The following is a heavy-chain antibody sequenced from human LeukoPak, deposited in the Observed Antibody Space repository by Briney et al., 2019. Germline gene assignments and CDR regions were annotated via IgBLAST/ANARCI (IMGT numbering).Heavy chain of an antibody. Sequence: PGGSLRLSCAASGFTVRNAWMSWVRQAPGKGLEWVGRIKSKSAGGTTDSAEPVKGRFTISRDDSRNTLYLQMKSLKPEDTAVDYVLYYYDSNGYQVDYWGQGTLVTVSS. V-gene: IGHV3-15*01. D-gene: IGHD3-22*01. CDR2: IKSKSAGGTT. CDR3: LYYYDSNGYQVDY. CDR1: GFTVRNAW. J-gene: IGHJ4*02.